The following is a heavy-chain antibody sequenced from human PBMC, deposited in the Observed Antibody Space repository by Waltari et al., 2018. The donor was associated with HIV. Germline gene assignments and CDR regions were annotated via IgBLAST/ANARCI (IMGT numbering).Heavy chain of an antibody. CDR3: AREKGVNTYYYDSSGYYALDI. CDR1: GYTFTSYY. Sequence: QVQLVQSGAEVKKPGASVKVSCKASGYTFTSYYMHWVRQAPGQGLAWMGIINPSGGSTSYAQKLQGRVTMTRDTSTRTVYMELSRLRSEDTAVDYCAREKGVNTYYYDSSGYYALDIWGQGTMVTVSS. D-gene: IGHD3-22*01. V-gene: IGHV1-46*04. CDR2: INPSGGST. J-gene: IGHJ3*02.